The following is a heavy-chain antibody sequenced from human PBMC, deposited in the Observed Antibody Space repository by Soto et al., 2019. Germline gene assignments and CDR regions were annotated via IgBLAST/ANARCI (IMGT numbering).Heavy chain of an antibody. CDR2: INPNNGAT. Sequence: QAQLVQSGAAVKKPGASVTVSCKASGYTFTAYFIHWVRQAPGQGFEWVGWINPNNGATNIARKFQGRVTMTRDTSISTAYMELSRVRSDDTAVYYCARDQTVLDYWGQGTLVTVSS. CDR1: GYTFTAYF. CDR3: ARDQTVLDY. V-gene: IGHV1-2*02. J-gene: IGHJ4*02. D-gene: IGHD4-17*01.